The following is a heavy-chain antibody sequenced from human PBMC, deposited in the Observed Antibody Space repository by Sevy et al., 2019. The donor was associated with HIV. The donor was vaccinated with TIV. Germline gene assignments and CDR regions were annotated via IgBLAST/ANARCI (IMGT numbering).Heavy chain of an antibody. CDR1: GFTFSHAW. CDR2: IKSKTDGGTI. D-gene: IGHD1-1*01. CDR3: TLDGIWNVGNNYYYGMDV. V-gene: IGHV3-15*01. J-gene: IGHJ6*02. Sequence: GGYLRLSCAASGFTFSHAWMSWVRQAPGKGLEWVGRIKSKTDGGTIDYVAPVKGRFTIARDDSKNTLYLQLNSLKSEDTAVYYCTLDGIWNVGNNYYYGMDVWGQGTTVTVSS.